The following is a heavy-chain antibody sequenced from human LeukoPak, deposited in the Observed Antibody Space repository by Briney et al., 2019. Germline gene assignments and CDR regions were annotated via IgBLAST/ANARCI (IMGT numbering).Heavy chain of an antibody. CDR3: ARDRGIAVAGEFDAFDI. CDR1: GFTFDDYG. CDR2: LNWNGAST. Sequence: GGSLRLSCAASGFTFDDYGLSWVRQVPGKGLEWVSGLNWNGASTGYADSVKGRFTISRDNAKNSLYLQMNSLRAEDTAVYYCARDRGIAVAGEFDAFDIWGQGTMVTVSS. D-gene: IGHD6-19*01. J-gene: IGHJ3*02. V-gene: IGHV3-20*04.